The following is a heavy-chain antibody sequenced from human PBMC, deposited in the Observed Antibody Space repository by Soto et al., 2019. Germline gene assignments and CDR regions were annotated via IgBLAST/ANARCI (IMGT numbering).Heavy chain of an antibody. V-gene: IGHV3-30-3*01. Sequence: GGSLRLSCAASGFTFSSYAMHWVRQAPGKGLEWVAVISYDGSNKYYADSVKGRFTISRDNSKNTLYLQMNSLRAEDTAVYYCARDRDSSRNWYFDLWGRGTLVTVSS. J-gene: IGHJ2*01. D-gene: IGHD6-13*01. CDR2: ISYDGSNK. CDR3: ARDRDSSRNWYFDL. CDR1: GFTFSSYA.